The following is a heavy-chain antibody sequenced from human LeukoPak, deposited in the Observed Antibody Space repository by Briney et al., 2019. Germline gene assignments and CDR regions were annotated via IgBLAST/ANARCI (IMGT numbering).Heavy chain of an antibody. CDR1: GFTFSCYA. V-gene: IGHV3-23*01. Sequence: GGSLRLSCAASGFTFSCYAMGWVRQAPGKGLEWVSIIRGSGGNRGYADSVKGRFTISRDNPENTLNLQMNSLRAEDTAVYYCAKYDSNDYYYASTDYWGQGTLVTVSS. CDR2: IRGSGGNR. J-gene: IGHJ4*02. D-gene: IGHD3-22*01. CDR3: AKYDSNDYYYASTDY.